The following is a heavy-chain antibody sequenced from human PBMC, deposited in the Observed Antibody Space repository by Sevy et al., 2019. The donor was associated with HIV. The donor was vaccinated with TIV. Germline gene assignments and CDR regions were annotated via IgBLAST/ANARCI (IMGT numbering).Heavy chain of an antibody. CDR3: ARGDGTYSSGWYGYYFDY. V-gene: IGHV4-59*01. Sequence: SETLSLTCTVSGGSISSYYWSWIRQPPGKGLEWIGYIYYSGSTNYNPSLKSRVTISVDTSKNQFSLKLSSVTAADTAVYYCARGDGTYSSGWYGYYFDYWGQGTLVTVSS. CDR1: GGSISSYY. CDR2: IYYSGST. D-gene: IGHD6-19*01. J-gene: IGHJ4*02.